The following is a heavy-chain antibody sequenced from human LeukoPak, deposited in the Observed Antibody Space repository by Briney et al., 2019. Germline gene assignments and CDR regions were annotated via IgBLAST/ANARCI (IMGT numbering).Heavy chain of an antibody. J-gene: IGHJ5*02. Sequence: PSETLSLTCTVSGGSISSYYWSWIRQPPGKGLEWIGYIYYSGSTNYNPSLKSRVTISVDTSNNQFSLKLSAVTAADTAVYYCARDSSGEYNWFDPWGQGTLVTVSS. V-gene: IGHV4-59*01. D-gene: IGHD3-10*01. CDR2: IYYSGST. CDR3: ARDSSGEYNWFDP. CDR1: GGSISSYY.